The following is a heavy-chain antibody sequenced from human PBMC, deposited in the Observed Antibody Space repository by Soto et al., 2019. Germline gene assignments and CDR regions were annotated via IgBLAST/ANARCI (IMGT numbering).Heavy chain of an antibody. Sequence: ASVKVSCKASGYTFTSYGISWVRQAPGQGLEWMGWISAYNGNTNYAQKLQGRVTMTTDTSTSTAYMELRSLRSDDTAVYYCARDSGLRSSSCSDYWGQGTLVTVSS. CDR2: ISAYNGNT. D-gene: IGHD6-13*01. CDR3: ARDSGLRSSSCSDY. V-gene: IGHV1-18*01. CDR1: GYTFTSYG. J-gene: IGHJ4*02.